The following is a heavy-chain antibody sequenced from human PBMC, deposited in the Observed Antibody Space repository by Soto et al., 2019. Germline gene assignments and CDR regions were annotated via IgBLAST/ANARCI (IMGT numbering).Heavy chain of an antibody. Sequence: ASVKVSCKASGYTFTSYGISWVRQAPGQGLEWMGWISAYNGNTNYAQKLQGRVTMTTDTSTSTAYMELRSLRSDDTAVYYCARDPYYYDSSGYYYRNDYWGQGTLVTVSS. CDR1: GYTFTSYG. CDR2: ISAYNGNT. D-gene: IGHD3-22*01. J-gene: IGHJ4*02. CDR3: ARDPYYYDSSGYYYRNDY. V-gene: IGHV1-18*01.